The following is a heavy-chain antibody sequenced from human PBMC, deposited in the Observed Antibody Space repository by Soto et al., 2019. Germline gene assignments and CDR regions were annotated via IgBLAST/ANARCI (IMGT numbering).Heavy chain of an antibody. V-gene: IGHV4-59*01. Sequence: PSETLSLTCVVSGGSLSSYYWSWFRQPPGKGLEWIGYIYYSGSTNYNPSLKSRVTISVDTSKNQFSLKLSSVTAADTAVYYCARTWGSNNGYWGRGTLVTVSS. J-gene: IGHJ4*02. CDR1: GGSLSSYY. CDR2: IYYSGST. CDR3: ARTWGSNNGY. D-gene: IGHD2-8*01.